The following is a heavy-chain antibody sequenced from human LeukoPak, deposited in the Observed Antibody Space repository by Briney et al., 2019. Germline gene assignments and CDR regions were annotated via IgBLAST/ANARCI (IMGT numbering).Heavy chain of an antibody. V-gene: IGHV3-21*01. CDR3: ARDPDSDYVWGSPGYNDY. J-gene: IGHJ4*02. Sequence: GGSRRLSCAASGFTFSSYSMNWVRQAPGKGLEWVSSISSSSSYIYHADSVKGRFTISRDNAKNSLYLQMNSLRAEDTAVYYCARDPDSDYVWGSPGYNDYWGQGTLVTVSS. CDR1: GFTFSSYS. D-gene: IGHD3-16*01. CDR2: ISSSSSYI.